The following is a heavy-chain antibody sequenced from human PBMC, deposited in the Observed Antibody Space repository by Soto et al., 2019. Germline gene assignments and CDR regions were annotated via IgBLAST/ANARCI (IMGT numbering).Heavy chain of an antibody. J-gene: IGHJ4*02. CDR3: AHSDMGRGVRSSFYY. CDR2: IYWDDDK. D-gene: IGHD3-10*01. CDR1: GFSLSTSGVA. Sequence: QITLKESGPTLVKPTQTLTLTCRFSGFSLSTSGVAVGWIRQAPGKALEWLALIYWDDDKRYSPSLKSRLTITKDTSENSVGLTMTNMDPVDTATYYCAHSDMGRGVRSSFYYWGQGTLVTVSS. V-gene: IGHV2-5*02.